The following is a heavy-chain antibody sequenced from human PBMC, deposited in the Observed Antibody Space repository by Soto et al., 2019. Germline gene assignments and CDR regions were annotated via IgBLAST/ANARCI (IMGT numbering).Heavy chain of an antibody. CDR3: AKDPASAAGTIFDYYYYMDV. Sequence: QVQLVESGGGAVQPGRSLRLSCTASAFTLRSYGMHWVRQAPGKGLEWVAVISHDGGNKYYADSVRGRFTISRDNSKNMIYLQMNSLRAEDTAVYYCAKDPASAAGTIFDYYYYMDVWGKGTTVTVSS. V-gene: IGHV3-30*18. CDR2: ISHDGGNK. D-gene: IGHD6-13*01. J-gene: IGHJ6*03. CDR1: AFTLRSYG.